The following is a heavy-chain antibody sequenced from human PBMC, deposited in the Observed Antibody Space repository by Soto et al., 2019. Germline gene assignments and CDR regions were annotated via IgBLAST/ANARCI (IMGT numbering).Heavy chain of an antibody. CDR2: ISYDGSNK. V-gene: IGHV3-30*18. CDR3: AKDRPSGSRPFYYGMDV. D-gene: IGHD1-26*01. CDR1: GFTFSSYG. Sequence: SCAASGFTFSSYGMHWVRQAPGKGLEWVAVISYDGSNKYYADSVKGRFTISRDNSKNTLYLQMNSLRAEDTAVYYCAKDRPSGSRPFYYGMDVWGQGTTVTVSS. J-gene: IGHJ6*02.